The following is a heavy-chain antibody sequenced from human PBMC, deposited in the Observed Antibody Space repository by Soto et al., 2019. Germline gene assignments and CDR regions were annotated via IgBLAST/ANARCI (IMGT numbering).Heavy chain of an antibody. D-gene: IGHD6-19*01. CDR3: ARGERKKPLYSSGWYGYYYYGMDV. CDR2: INHSGST. CDR1: GGSFSGYY. Sequence: PSETLSLTCAVYGGSFSGYYWSWIRQPPGKGLEWIGEINHSGSTNYNPSLKSRVTISVDTSKNQFSLKLSSVTAADTAVYYCARGERKKPLYSSGWYGYYYYGMDVWGQGTTVTVSS. V-gene: IGHV4-34*01. J-gene: IGHJ6*02.